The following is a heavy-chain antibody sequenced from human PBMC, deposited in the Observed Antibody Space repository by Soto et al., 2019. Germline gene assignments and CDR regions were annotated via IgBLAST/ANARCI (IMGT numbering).Heavy chain of an antibody. V-gene: IGHV3-23*01. Sequence: GGSLRLSCAASGFTFSSYAMSWVRQAPGKGLEWVSAISGNGSNKYYADSVKGRFTISRDNSKNTLYLQMNSLRAEDTAVYYCAKDRRAAGTISIRRYYYYMDVWGKGTTVTVSS. CDR1: GFTFSSYA. D-gene: IGHD6-13*01. J-gene: IGHJ6*03. CDR3: AKDRRAAGTISIRRYYYYMDV. CDR2: ISGNGSNK.